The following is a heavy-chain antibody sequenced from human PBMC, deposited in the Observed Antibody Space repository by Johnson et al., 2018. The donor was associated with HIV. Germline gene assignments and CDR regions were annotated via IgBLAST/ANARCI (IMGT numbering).Heavy chain of an antibody. D-gene: IGHD4-17*01. V-gene: IGHV3-9*01. CDR1: GFTFDDYA. Sequence: VYLVESGGGLVQPGRSLRLSCAASGFTFDDYAMHWVRQAPGKGLEWVSGISWNSGSIGYADSVKGRFTISRDKAKNSLYLQMNSLRVEDTALYYCARDLVAFGECTAFDIWGQGTWVTVSP. CDR3: ARDLVAFGECTAFDI. J-gene: IGHJ3*02. CDR2: ISWNSGSI.